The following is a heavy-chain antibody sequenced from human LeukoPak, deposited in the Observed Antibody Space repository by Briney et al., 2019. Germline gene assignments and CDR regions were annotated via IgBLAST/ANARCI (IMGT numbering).Heavy chain of an antibody. CDR2: ISWNSGSI. J-gene: IGHJ4*02. D-gene: IGHD3/OR15-3a*01. Sequence: PGGSLRLSCAASGFTFDDYAMHWVRQAPGKGLEWVSGISWNSGSIGYADSVKGRFTISRDNAKNSLYLQMNSLRAEDTALYYCAKGVGTGYSSYYFDYWGQGTLVTVSS. V-gene: IGHV3-9*01. CDR1: GFTFDDYA. CDR3: AKGVGTGYSSYYFDY.